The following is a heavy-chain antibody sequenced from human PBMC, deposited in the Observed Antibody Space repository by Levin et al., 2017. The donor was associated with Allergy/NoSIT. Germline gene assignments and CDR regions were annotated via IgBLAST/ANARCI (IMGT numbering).Heavy chain of an antibody. V-gene: IGHV3-21*01. D-gene: IGHD3-10*01. CDR1: RFTFDTNT. CDR3: ARDYYGSGSPNAFDI. Sequence: GGSLRLSCAVSRFTFDTNTMNWVRQAPGKGLEWVSSLSSTHTNYAASVSGRFTISRDNAKNSLSLHMNSLRGEDTAVYYCARDYYGSGSPNAFDIWGQGTTVTVSS. CDR2: LSSTHT. J-gene: IGHJ3*02.